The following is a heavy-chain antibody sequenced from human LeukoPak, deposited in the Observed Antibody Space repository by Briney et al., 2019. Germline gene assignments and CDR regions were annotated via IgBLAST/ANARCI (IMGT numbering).Heavy chain of an antibody. CDR3: AKTLYYYYYGMDV. V-gene: IGHV3-74*01. CDR2: IISNENSA. J-gene: IGHJ6*02. Sequence: GGSLRLSCAASGFTFSSNWMHWVRQAPGKGLVWVSRIISNENSATYADSVKGRFTISRDNAKNTLYLQMNSLRAEDTAVYSCAKTLYYYYYGMDVWGQGTTVTVSS. CDR1: GFTFSSNW.